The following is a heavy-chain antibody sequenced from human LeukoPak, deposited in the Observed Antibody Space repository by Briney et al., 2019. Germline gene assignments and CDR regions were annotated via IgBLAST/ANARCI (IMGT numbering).Heavy chain of an antibody. D-gene: IGHD6-19*01. Sequence: SVKVSCKASGGTFSSYAISWVRQAPGQGLEWMGGIIPIFGTANYAQKFQGRVTITADKSTSTAYMELSSLRSEDTAVYYCARGGYSSGWYGIYYYYYMDVWGKGTTVTVSS. CDR3: ARGGYSSGWYGIYYYYYMDV. V-gene: IGHV1-69*06. CDR1: GGTFSSYA. CDR2: IIPIFGTA. J-gene: IGHJ6*03.